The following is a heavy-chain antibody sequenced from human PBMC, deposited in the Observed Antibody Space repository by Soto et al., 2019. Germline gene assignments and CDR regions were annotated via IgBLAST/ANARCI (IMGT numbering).Heavy chain of an antibody. Sequence: QVQLQQWGAGLLKPSETLSLNCTVQGGSVSGHYWSWIRQSPGKGLEWIGEINHSGSTNYNPSLRSRVTISVDTSRNQFSLKVRSVTAADTAFYYCARDRGYQVVSWSSYYYDLDVWGQGATVTVSS. D-gene: IGHD2-15*01. CDR2: INHSGST. J-gene: IGHJ6*02. V-gene: IGHV4-34*01. CDR3: ARDRGYQVVSWSSYYYDLDV. CDR1: GGSVSGHY.